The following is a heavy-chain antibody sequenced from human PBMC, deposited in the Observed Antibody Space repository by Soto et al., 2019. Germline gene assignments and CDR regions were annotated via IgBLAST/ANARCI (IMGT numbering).Heavy chain of an antibody. CDR2: TYFRSKWYN. V-gene: IGHV6-1*01. CDR3: AKGDNLGPKTGYAFDP. Sequence: SQTLSLTCAITGDSVSSNTASWNWIRQSPSRGLEWLGRTYFRSKWYNDYAVSVKSRIIINPDTSNNQFSLQLNSVTPEDTAVYFCAKGDNLGPKTGYAFDPWGQGIMVTVSS. D-gene: IGHD5-12*01. CDR1: GDSVSSNTAS. J-gene: IGHJ5*02.